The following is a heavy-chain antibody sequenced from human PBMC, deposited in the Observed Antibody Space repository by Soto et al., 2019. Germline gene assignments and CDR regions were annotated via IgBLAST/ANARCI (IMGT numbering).Heavy chain of an antibody. V-gene: IGHV3-74*03. D-gene: IGHD3-22*01. CDR1: GFTFGNFW. CDR2: IGPDGTDI. CDR3: AKVFYYYDSSGYYYFDY. J-gene: IGHJ4*02. Sequence: GGSLRLSCSDSGFTFGNFWIHWVRQAPGKGLEWVSHIGPDGTDIVYADSVKGRFIISRDNARNTLYLQMSSLRAEDTAVYYCAKVFYYYDSSGYYYFDYWGQGTLVTVSS.